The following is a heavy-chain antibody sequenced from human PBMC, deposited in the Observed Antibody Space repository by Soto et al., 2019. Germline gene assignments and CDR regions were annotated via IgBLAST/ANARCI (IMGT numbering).Heavy chain of an antibody. D-gene: IGHD6-13*01. CDR2: IVPIYRTA. V-gene: IGHV1-69*01. CDR3: ARDSGAKLSSS. J-gene: IGHJ4*02. Sequence: QVQLAQSGAEVRKPGSSVKVSCRASGGSFSDFAFSWVRQAPGQGLEWVGGIVPIYRTADYAQKFQGRVSITADESARTTYLELSSLKSQDTAVYYCARDSGAKLSSSWGQGTLVTVSS. CDR1: GGSFSDFA.